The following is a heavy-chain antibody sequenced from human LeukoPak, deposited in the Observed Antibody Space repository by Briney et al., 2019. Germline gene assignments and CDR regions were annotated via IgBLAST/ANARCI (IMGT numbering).Heavy chain of an antibody. CDR3: AKDREKMATIGPFDY. D-gene: IGHD5-24*01. CDR1: GFTFCSYA. J-gene: IGHJ4*02. CDR2: ISGSGGST. Sequence: GGSLRLSCAASGFTFCSYAMSWVRQAPGKRLEWVSAISGSGGSTYYADSVKGGFTISRDNSKNTLYLQMNSLRAEDTAVYYCAKDREKMATIGPFDYWGQGTLVTVSS. V-gene: IGHV3-23*01.